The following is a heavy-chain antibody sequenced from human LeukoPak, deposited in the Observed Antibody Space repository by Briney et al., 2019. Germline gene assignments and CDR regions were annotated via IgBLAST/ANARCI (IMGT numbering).Heavy chain of an antibody. CDR3: ARDLHGSGSYVDY. J-gene: IGHJ4*02. CDR1: GGSISSYY. V-gene: IGHV4-59*01. Sequence: SETLSLTCTVSGGSISSYYWSWIRQPPGKGLEWIGYIYYSGSTNYNPSLKGRVTISVDTSKNQFSLKLSSVTAADTAVYYCARDLHGSGSYVDYWGQGTLVTVSS. CDR2: IYYSGST. D-gene: IGHD3-10*01.